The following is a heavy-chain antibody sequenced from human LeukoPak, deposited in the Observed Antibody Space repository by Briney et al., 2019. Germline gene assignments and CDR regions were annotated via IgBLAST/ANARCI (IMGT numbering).Heavy chain of an antibody. Sequence: PGGSLRLSCAASGFTFSTYSMNWVRQAPGKGLEWVSSIGSGSSYISYADSVKGLFTISRDNAKNSLYLQMNSLRAEDTALYYCAKVTDYYDSSGPFDYWGQGTLVTVSS. J-gene: IGHJ4*02. CDR3: AKVTDYYDSSGPFDY. CDR1: GFTFSTYS. V-gene: IGHV3-21*04. CDR2: IGSGSSYI. D-gene: IGHD3-22*01.